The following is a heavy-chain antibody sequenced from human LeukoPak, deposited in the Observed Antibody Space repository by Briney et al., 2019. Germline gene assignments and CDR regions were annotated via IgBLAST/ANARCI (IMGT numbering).Heavy chain of an antibody. D-gene: IGHD3-22*01. Sequence: ASVKVSCQASGYTFTGYYMHWVRQAPEQGLEWMGWINPNSGGTNYAQKFQGWVTMTRDTSISTAYMELSRLRSDDTAVYYCARDRGPDSSGYYPWAPDYWGQGTLVTVSS. CDR2: INPNSGGT. J-gene: IGHJ4*02. V-gene: IGHV1-2*04. CDR3: ARDRGPDSSGYYPWAPDY. CDR1: GYTFTGYY.